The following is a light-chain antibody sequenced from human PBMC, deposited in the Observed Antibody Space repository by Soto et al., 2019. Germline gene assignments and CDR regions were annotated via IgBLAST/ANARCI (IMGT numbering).Light chain of an antibody. CDR3: QSYDSSLSGYV. Sequence: QSVLTQPASVSGSPGQSITISCTGTSSDVGGYNYVSWYQQHPGKAPKLMIYEVSNRPSGVSNRFSGSKSGNTASLAITGLQAEDEADYYCQSYDSSLSGYVFGTGTKGTVL. CDR2: EVS. V-gene: IGLV2-14*01. J-gene: IGLJ1*01. CDR1: SSDVGGYNY.